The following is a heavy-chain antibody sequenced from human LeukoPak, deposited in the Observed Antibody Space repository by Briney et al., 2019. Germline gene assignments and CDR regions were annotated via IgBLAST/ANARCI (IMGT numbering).Heavy chain of an antibody. Sequence: ASVKVSCKASGYTFTGYYMHWVRQAPGQGLEWMGWINPNSGGTNYAQKFQGRVTMTRDTSISTAYMELSRLRSEDTAVYYCAGGRGYSYGKNWFDPWGQGTLVTVSS. V-gene: IGHV1-2*02. CDR3: AGGRGYSYGKNWFDP. CDR2: INPNSGGT. CDR1: GYTFTGYY. D-gene: IGHD5-18*01. J-gene: IGHJ5*02.